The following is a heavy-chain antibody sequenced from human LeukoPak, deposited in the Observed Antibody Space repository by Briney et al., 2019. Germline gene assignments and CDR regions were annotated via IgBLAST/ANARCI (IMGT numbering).Heavy chain of an antibody. J-gene: IGHJ4*02. Sequence: GRSLRLSCAASGFTFSSYGMHWVRQAPGKGLEWVAVISYDGSNKYYADSVKGRFTISRDNSKNTLYLQMNSLRAEDTAVYYCANDYYTSSGYFPFDYWGQGTLVTVSS. CDR3: ANDYYTSSGYFPFDY. V-gene: IGHV3-30*18. CDR1: GFTFSSYG. CDR2: ISYDGSNK. D-gene: IGHD3-22*01.